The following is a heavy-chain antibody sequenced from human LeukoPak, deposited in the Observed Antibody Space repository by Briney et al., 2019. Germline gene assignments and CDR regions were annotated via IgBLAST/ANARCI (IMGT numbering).Heavy chain of an antibody. J-gene: IGHJ4*02. CDR1: GFTFSSYN. V-gene: IGHV3-21*01. CDR2: ISSSSSYI. D-gene: IGHD6-19*01. Sequence: GGSLRLSCAASGFTFSSYNMNWVRQAPGKGLEWVSSISSSSSYIYYADSVKGRFTISRDNAKNSLYLQMYSLRVKDTAVYYCARAPTFSGWFDYWGQGTLVTVSS. CDR3: ARAPTFSGWFDY.